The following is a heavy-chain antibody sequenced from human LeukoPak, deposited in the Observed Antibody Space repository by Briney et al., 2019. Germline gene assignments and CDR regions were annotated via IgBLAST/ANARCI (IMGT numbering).Heavy chain of an antibody. CDR2: IYPGDSTT. D-gene: IGHD6-19*01. J-gene: IGHJ4*02. CDR3: ARPYSTGWYYFDY. Sequence: GESLQISCKGSGYGFTNSWIGWVRQMPGKGLEWMGIIYPGDSTTKYSPSFQGHVTISADKSISTAYLQWSSLKASDTAMYYCARPYSTGWYYFDYWGQGTLVTVSS. V-gene: IGHV5-51*01. CDR1: GYGFTNSW.